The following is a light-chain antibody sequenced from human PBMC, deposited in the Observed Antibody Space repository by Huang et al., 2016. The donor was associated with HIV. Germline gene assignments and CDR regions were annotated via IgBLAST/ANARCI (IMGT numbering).Light chain of an antibody. Sequence: DIQMTQSPSSLSASVGDRVTITCRASQGIRNFVAWYQQKPGKPPKLLIYGASTVESGVPARFSGGGSETEFTLTIHSLQTEDVATYYCQKYSNDPRAFGQGTRVDIK. CDR3: QKYSNDPRA. CDR1: QGIRNF. CDR2: GAS. V-gene: IGKV1-27*01. J-gene: IGKJ1*01.